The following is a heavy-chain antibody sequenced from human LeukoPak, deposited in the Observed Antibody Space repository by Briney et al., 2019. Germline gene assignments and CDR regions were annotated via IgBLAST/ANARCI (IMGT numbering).Heavy chain of an antibody. CDR3: ARVSAAGTGFLDL. V-gene: IGHV3-74*01. CDR1: GFTFSSYW. D-gene: IGHD6-13*01. Sequence: GGPLRLSCAASGFTFSSYWMHWVRQAPGTGLVWVSRINSDGSSTTYADSVKGRLTTSRDNAKNSLFLQMNSLRVEDTAVYYCARVSAAGTGFLDLWGRGTLVLVSA. CDR2: INSDGSST. J-gene: IGHJ2*01.